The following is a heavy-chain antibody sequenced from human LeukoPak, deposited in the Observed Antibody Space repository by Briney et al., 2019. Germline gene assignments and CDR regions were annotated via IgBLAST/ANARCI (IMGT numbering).Heavy chain of an antibody. J-gene: IGHJ4*02. CDR3: ARDRATMIVVALFDY. CDR1: GFTFSSYA. Sequence: GGSLRLSSAASGFTFSSYAMHWVRQAPGKGLEWVAVISYDGSNKYYADSVKGRFTISRDNSKNTLYLQMNSLRADDTAVYYCARDRATMIVVALFDYWGQGTLVTVSS. D-gene: IGHD3-22*01. V-gene: IGHV3-30-3*01. CDR2: ISYDGSNK.